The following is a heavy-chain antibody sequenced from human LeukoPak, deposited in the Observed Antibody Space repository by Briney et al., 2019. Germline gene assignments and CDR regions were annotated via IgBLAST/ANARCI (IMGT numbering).Heavy chain of an antibody. J-gene: IGHJ4*02. CDR2: ISGSGGST. CDR1: GFTVSSNY. CDR3: AKTYYYDSRGSYYFAY. D-gene: IGHD3-22*01. Sequence: GGSLRLSCAASGFTVSSNYMSWVRQAPGKGLEWVSGISGSGGSTYYADSVKGRFTISRDNSKNTLFLQMNSLRAEDMAVYYCAKTYYYDSRGSYYFAYWGQGTLVTVSS. V-gene: IGHV3-23*01.